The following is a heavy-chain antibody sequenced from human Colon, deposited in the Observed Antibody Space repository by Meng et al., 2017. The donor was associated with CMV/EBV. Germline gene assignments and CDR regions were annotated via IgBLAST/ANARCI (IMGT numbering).Heavy chain of an antibody. CDR1: GFTFDDYA. J-gene: IGHJ4*02. CDR2: ISWDGGST. CDR3: VKGVSGWSWGYYDY. D-gene: IGHD6-19*01. Sequence: GGSLRLSCAASGFTFDDYAMHWVRQAPGKGLEWVSLISWDGGSTYYADSVKGRFTISRDDSRNSLFLQMNSLRKEDTAFYYCVKGVSGWSWGYYDYWGQGSLVTVSS. V-gene: IGHV3-43D*03.